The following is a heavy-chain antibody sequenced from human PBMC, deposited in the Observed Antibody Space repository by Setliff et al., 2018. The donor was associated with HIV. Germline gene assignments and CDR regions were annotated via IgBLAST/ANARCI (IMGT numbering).Heavy chain of an antibody. CDR2: IKSNSDGGTS. CDR3: STGPTRVSDGVADF. J-gene: IGHJ4*02. V-gene: IGHV3-15*01. CDR1: GFNFKSAW. D-gene: IGHD2-8*02. Sequence: GGSLRLSCAVSGFNFKSAWMTWARQAPGKGLEWVGRIKSNSDGGTSDYAAAVKDRFSFSRDDSKFMLYIQMDSREIEDTAVYFCSTGPTRVSDGVADFWGPGTLVTVSS.